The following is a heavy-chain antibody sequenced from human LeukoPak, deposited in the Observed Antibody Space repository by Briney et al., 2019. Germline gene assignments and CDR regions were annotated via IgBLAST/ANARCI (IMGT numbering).Heavy chain of an antibody. J-gene: IGHJ4*02. Sequence: ASVKVSCKASGYTFTGYYMHWVRQAPGQGLEWMGWINHNSGGINYAQKFQGRVTMTRDTSISTAYMELSRLRSDDTAVYYCARDIVVVPAADDYWGQGTLVTVSS. CDR3: ARDIVVVPAADDY. CDR2: INHNSGGI. CDR1: GYTFTGYY. D-gene: IGHD2-2*01. V-gene: IGHV1-2*02.